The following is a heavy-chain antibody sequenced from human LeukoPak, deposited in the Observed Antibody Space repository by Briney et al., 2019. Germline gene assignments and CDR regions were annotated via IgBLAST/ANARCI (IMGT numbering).Heavy chain of an antibody. Sequence: WFSSISGTGRSTYYAASVKGPFTISRDNSKNTLYLQMNSLRAEDTAVYYCADSPLRYIPLGWGQGTLVTVSS. D-gene: IGHD3-9*01. J-gene: IGHJ4*02. CDR3: ADSPLRYIPLG. V-gene: IGHV3-23*01. CDR2: ISGTGRST.